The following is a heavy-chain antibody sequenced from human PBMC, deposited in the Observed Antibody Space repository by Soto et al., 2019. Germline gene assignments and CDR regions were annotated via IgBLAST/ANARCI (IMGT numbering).Heavy chain of an antibody. CDR3: ARDLFDY. Sequence: SETLSLTCAVSGGSFSDFYWTWIRQLPGKGLEWIGEINHIGYTNYNPSLESRVAISVDTSKNQFSLNLRSVTAEDTALYYCARDLFDYWGQGTLVTVSS. J-gene: IGHJ4*02. CDR2: INHIGYT. CDR1: GGSFSDFY. V-gene: IGHV4-34*01.